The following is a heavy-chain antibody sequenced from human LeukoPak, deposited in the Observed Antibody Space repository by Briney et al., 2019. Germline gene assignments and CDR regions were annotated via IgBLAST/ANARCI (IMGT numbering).Heavy chain of an antibody. D-gene: IGHD2-2*01. V-gene: IGHV3-48*01. CDR2: ISSSSSTI. J-gene: IGHJ6*02. CDR3: ARDGPIVVVPAATDYYYYGMDV. Sequence: PGGSLRLSCAASGFTFSSYSMNWVRQAPGKGLEWVSYISSSSSTIYYADSVKGRFTISRDDAKSSLYLQMNSLRAEDTAVYYCARDGPIVVVPAATDYYYYGMDVWGQGTTVTVSS. CDR1: GFTFSSYS.